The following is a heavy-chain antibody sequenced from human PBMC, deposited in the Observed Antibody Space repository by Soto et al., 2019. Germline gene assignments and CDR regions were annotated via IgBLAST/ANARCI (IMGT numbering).Heavy chain of an antibody. CDR2: INNDGSST. Sequence: GSLRLSCAASGFTFSGYWMHWVRQAPGKGLVWVSRINNDGSSTNYADSMKGRFTISRDNAKNMLYLQMNSLRAEDTAVYYCARDPYYDFWRGSTPSWFDPWGQGTLVTVSS. V-gene: IGHV3-74*01. D-gene: IGHD3-3*01. CDR1: GFTFSGYW. J-gene: IGHJ5*02. CDR3: ARDPYYDFWRGSTPSWFDP.